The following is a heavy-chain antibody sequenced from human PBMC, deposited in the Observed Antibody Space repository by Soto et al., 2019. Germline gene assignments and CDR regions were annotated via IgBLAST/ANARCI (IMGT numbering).Heavy chain of an antibody. D-gene: IGHD6-6*01. V-gene: IGHV4-34*01. CDR1: GGSFSGYY. J-gene: IGHJ4*02. CDR2: INHSGST. Sequence: SETLSLTCAVYGGSFSGYYWSWIRQPPGKGLEWIGEINHSGSTNYNPSLKSRVTISVDTSKNQFSLKLSSVTAADTAVYYCARASIAARPGYLDYWGQGTLVTVSS. CDR3: ARASIAARPGYLDY.